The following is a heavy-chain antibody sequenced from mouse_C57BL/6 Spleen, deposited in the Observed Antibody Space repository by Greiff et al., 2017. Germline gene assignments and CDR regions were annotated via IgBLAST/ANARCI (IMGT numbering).Heavy chain of an antibody. D-gene: IGHD2-4*01. CDR2: INYDGSST. V-gene: IGHV5-16*01. CDR3: ARDDYDGMYAMDY. J-gene: IGHJ4*01. CDR1: GFTFSDYY. Sequence: EVKLLESEGGLVQPGSPMKLSCTASGFTFSDYYMAWVRQVPEKGLEWVANINYDGSSTYYLDSLKSRFIISRDNAKNILYLQMSSLKSEDTATYYCARDDYDGMYAMDYWGQGTSVTVSS.